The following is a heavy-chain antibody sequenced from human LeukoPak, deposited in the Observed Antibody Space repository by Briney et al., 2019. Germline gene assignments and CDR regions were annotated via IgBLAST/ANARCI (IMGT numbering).Heavy chain of an antibody. Sequence: KASETLSLTCTVSGGSISSYYWSWIRQPPGKGLESIGYIYYSGSTNYNPSFKSRVTISVDTSKNQFSLKLNTVTAADTAVYYCARLTPSDSSSWYWYFGLWGRGTLVTVSS. CDR2: IYYSGST. D-gene: IGHD6-13*01. V-gene: IGHV4-59*08. CDR1: GGSISSYY. CDR3: ARLTPSDSSSWYWYFGL. J-gene: IGHJ2*01.